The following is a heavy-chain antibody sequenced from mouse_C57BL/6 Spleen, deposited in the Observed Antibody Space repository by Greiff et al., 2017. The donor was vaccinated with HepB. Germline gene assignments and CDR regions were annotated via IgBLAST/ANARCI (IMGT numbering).Heavy chain of an antibody. D-gene: IGHD1-1*01. Sequence: EVKLVESGGGLVKPGGSLKLSCAASGFTFSSYTMSWVRQTPEKRLEWVATISGGGGNTYYPDSVRGRFTISRDNAKNTLYLQMSSLRSEDTALYYCAREGYYDSSGFAYWGQGTLVTVSA. V-gene: IGHV5-9*01. CDR1: GFTFSSYT. J-gene: IGHJ3*01. CDR2: ISGGGGNT. CDR3: AREGYYDSSGFAY.